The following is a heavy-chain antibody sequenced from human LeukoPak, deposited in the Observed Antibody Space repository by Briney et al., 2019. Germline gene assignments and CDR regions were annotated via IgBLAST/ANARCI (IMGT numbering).Heavy chain of an antibody. Sequence: GSVKVSCKASGYTFTSYGMSWVRQAPGQGLEWMGWISGYNGNTNYAEKVQGRFTITTDTATSTAYMELKSLRAEDTAVYYCARYSGYDFAGLNYWGQGTLVTVSS. V-gene: IGHV1-18*01. CDR3: ARYSGYDFAGLNY. J-gene: IGHJ4*02. CDR2: ISGYNGNT. CDR1: GYTFTSYG. D-gene: IGHD5-12*01.